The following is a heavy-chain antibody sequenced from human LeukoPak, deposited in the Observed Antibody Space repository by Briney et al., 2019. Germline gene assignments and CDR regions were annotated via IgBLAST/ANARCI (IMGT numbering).Heavy chain of an antibody. Sequence: ASVKVSCKASGYTFTSYGISWVRQAPGQGLEWMGWISAYNGNTNYAQKLQGRVTMTTDTSTSTAYMELSSLRSEDTAVYYCARDLRGSYTYYYGMDVWGQGTTVIVSS. D-gene: IGHD1-26*01. CDR3: ARDLRGSYTYYYGMDV. CDR1: GYTFTSYG. J-gene: IGHJ6*02. CDR2: ISAYNGNT. V-gene: IGHV1-18*01.